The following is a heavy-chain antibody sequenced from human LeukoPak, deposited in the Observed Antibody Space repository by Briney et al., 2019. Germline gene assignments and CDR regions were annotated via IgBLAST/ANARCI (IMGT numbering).Heavy chain of an antibody. Sequence: SETLSLTCAVSDYSISSGYYWGWIRQPQGKGLEWIGSIYHSGSTYYNPSLKSRVTISVDTSKNQFSLKLSSVTAADTAVYYCAVRPGIAVAATVEFDYWGQGTLVTVSS. CDR2: IYHSGST. CDR1: DYSISSGYY. D-gene: IGHD6-19*01. J-gene: IGHJ4*02. CDR3: AVRPGIAVAATVEFDY. V-gene: IGHV4-38-2*01.